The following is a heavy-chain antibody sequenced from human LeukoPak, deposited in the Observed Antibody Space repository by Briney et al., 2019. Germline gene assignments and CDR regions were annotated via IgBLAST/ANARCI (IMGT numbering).Heavy chain of an antibody. J-gene: IGHJ3*02. Sequence: GGSLRLSCAASGXTFSSYPMNWVRQAPGKGLEWVSSISSSSTYTFYADSVKGRFTISRNNAKNSLYLQMNSLRAEDTAVYYCAREAAFDMWGQGTMVTVSS. CDR2: ISSSSTYT. V-gene: IGHV3-21*06. CDR3: AREAAFDM. CDR1: GXTFSSYP.